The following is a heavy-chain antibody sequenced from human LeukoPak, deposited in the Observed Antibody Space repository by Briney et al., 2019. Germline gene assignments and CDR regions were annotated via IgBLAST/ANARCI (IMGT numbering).Heavy chain of an antibody. CDR2: ISGSGGST. D-gene: IGHD6-13*01. J-gene: IGHJ4*02. CDR3: AKDQYSGYDHQGIAAAGPDFDY. CDR1: GFTFSSYA. V-gene: IGHV3-23*01. Sequence: GGSLRLSCAASGFTFSSYAMSWVRQAPGKGLEWVSAISGSGGSTYYADSVKGRFTISRDNSKNTLYLQMNSLRAEDTAVYYCAKDQYSGYDHQGIAAAGPDFDYWGQGTLVTVSS.